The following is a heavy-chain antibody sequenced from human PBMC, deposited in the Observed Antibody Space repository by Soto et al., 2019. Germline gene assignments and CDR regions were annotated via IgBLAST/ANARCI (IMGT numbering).Heavy chain of an antibody. CDR2: IVPLTGTP. J-gene: IGHJ4*02. D-gene: IGHD4-4*01. CDR3: ARGTGSDSYYYY. Sequence: QVQLVQSGAEVKPPGSSVKVSCKTSGGTFGTYGIGWARQAPGQGLEWMGGIVPLTGTPNYAQKFQGRVTITADEASSTVHMRLRSLRSDDTAVYFCARGTGSDSYYYYCGLGTLVTVSS. CDR1: GGTFGTYG. V-gene: IGHV1-69*12.